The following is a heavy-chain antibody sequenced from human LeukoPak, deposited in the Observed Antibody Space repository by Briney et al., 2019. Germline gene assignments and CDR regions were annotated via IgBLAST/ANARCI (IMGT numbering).Heavy chain of an antibody. J-gene: IGHJ4*02. D-gene: IGHD6-19*01. CDR1: GFTCSSYA. CDR3: AKGSSGWYGAAFENY. Sequence: GGSLRLSCADSGFTCSSYAMRWVRQAPGKGLEWVSAISGSGGSTYYADSVKGRFTISRDNSKNTLYLQMNSLRAEDTAVYYCAKGSSGWYGAAFENYWGQGTLVTVSS. V-gene: IGHV3-23*01. CDR2: ISGSGGST.